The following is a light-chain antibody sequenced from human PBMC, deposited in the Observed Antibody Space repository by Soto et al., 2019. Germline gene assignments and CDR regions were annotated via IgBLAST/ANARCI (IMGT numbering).Light chain of an antibody. CDR1: QRISNNY. CDR2: VAS. Sequence: EVVLTQSPGTLSLSPGERATLSCRASQRISNNYLAWYQQKPGQAPSLLMYVASSRATGIPDRFSGSGSGTDFTLTISRLEPEDFAVYYCQQYGASPLFTFGPGTKVDIK. V-gene: IGKV3-20*01. CDR3: QQYGASPLFT. J-gene: IGKJ3*01.